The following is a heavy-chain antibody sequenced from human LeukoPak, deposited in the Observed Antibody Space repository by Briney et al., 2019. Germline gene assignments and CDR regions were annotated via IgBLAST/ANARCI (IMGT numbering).Heavy chain of an antibody. V-gene: IGHV4-34*01. D-gene: IGHD3-22*01. CDR3: ARRGSSSYYYGYRAFDM. CDR1: GGSFSGYY. Sequence: SETLSLTCAVHGGSFSGYYWSWIRQPPGKGLECIGEINHSGSTNYNPSLKSRVTISVDTSKNQFSLKLSSVTAADTDVYYCARRGSSSYYYGYRAFDMWGQGTMVTVSS. CDR2: INHSGST. J-gene: IGHJ3*02.